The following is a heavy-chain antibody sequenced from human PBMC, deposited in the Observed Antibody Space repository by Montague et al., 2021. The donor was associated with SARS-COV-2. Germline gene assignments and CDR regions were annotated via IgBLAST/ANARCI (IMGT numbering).Heavy chain of an antibody. V-gene: IGHV4-59*01. J-gene: IGHJ5*02. D-gene: IGHD2-15*01. CDR1: GGSISSYY. CDR2: IYYSGST. Sequence: SETLSLTCTVSGGSISSYYWSWIRQPPGKGLEWIGYIYYSGSTNHNPSLKSRVTISVDTSKNQFSLKLSSVTAADTAVYYCARRSLGYCSGGSCYSAFDPWGQGTLVTVSS. CDR3: ARRSLGYCSGGSCYSAFDP.